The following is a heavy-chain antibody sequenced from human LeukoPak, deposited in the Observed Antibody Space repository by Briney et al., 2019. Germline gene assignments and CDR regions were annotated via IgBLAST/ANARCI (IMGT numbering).Heavy chain of an antibody. CDR1: GFTFSSYV. D-gene: IGHD6-13*01. V-gene: IGHV3-23*01. CDR2: ISGSGSST. Sequence: GGSLRLSCAASGFTFSSYVMSWVRQAPGKGLEWVSGISGSGSSTYYADSVKGRFTISGDNSKNALYLQMNSLRAEDTAAYYCAKDTSSWYGYYGMDVWGQGTTVTVSS. J-gene: IGHJ6*02. CDR3: AKDTSSWYGYYGMDV.